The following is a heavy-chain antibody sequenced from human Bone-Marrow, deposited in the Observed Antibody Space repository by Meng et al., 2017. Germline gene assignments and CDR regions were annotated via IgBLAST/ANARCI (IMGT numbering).Heavy chain of an antibody. V-gene: IGHV3-30*03. J-gene: IGHJ4*02. Sequence: VQLVECGGFVAHAGRSLRLSCAASGFTFSSYGMHWVRQAPGKGLEWVAVVTPDGRTKNYADSVKGRFSISRDNSKNTLSLEMNSLRVDDSGMYFCERDHNRESGYWGLGTLVTVSS. CDR2: VTPDGRTK. CDR1: GFTFSSYG. D-gene: IGHD1-1*01. CDR3: ERDHNRESGY.